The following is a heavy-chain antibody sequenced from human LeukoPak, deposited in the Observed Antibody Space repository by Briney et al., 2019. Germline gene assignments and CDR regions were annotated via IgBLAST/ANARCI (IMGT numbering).Heavy chain of an antibody. J-gene: IGHJ6*02. V-gene: IGHV1-69*13. CDR2: IIPIFGTA. CDR1: GGTFSSYA. CDR3: AREVGFGELLSGYYYGMDV. D-gene: IGHD3-10*01. Sequence: GASVKVSCKASGGTFSSYAISWVRQAPGQGLEWMGGIIPIFGTANYAQKFQGRVTITADESTSTAYMELSSLRSEDTAVYYCAREVGFGELLSGYYYGMDVWGQGTTVTVSS.